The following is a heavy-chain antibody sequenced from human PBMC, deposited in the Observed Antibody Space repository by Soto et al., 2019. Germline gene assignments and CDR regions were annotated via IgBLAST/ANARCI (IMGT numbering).Heavy chain of an antibody. V-gene: IGHV4-34*01. D-gene: IGHD2-2*01. Sequence: SETLSLTCAVYGGSFSGYYWSWIRQPPWKGLEWIGEINHSGSTNYNPSLKSRVTISVDTSKNQFSLKLSSVTAADTAVYYCARGPHPAYYYYYYMDVWGKGTTVTVYS. CDR2: INHSGST. J-gene: IGHJ6*03. CDR3: ARGPHPAYYYYYYMDV. CDR1: GGSFSGYY.